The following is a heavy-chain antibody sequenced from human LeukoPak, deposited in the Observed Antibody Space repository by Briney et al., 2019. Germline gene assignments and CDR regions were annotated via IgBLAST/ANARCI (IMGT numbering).Heavy chain of an antibody. CDR2: ISYDGSNK. CDR3: AKGRGPPYCSSTSCYHPLGY. V-gene: IGHV3-30*18. J-gene: IGHJ4*02. CDR1: GFTFSSYG. Sequence: GSLRLSCAASGFTFSSYGMHWVLQAPGKGLEWVAVISYDGSNKYYADSVKGRFTISRDNSKNTLYLQMNSLRAEDTAVYYCAKGRGPPYCSSTSCYHPLGYWGQGTLVTVSS. D-gene: IGHD2-2*01.